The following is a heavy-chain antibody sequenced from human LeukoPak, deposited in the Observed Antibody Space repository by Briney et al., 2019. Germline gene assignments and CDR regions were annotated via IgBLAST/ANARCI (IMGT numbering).Heavy chain of an antibody. D-gene: IGHD5-12*01. V-gene: IGHV3-7*01. CDR2: LNADGNEK. CDR1: GFSLSGYW. CDR3: ARGGYSFDY. J-gene: IGHJ4*02. Sequence: PGGSLRLSCAAYGFSLSGYWMSWVRQAPGKGLEWVARLNADGNEKYFVHSVKGRFTVYRDNAKNSLYLQMNSLRVEDTAVYYCARGGYSFDYLGQGTLVTVSS.